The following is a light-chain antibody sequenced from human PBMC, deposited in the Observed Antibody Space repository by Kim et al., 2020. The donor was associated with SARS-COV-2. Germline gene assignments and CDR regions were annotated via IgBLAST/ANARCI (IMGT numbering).Light chain of an antibody. CDR3: QQNGSSAYT. V-gene: IGKV3-20*01. Sequence: EIVLTQSPGTLSLSPGERATLSCRASQSVSSSYLAWYQQKPGQAPRLLIYGASSRATGIPDRFSGSGSGTDFTLTISRLESEDFAVYYCQQNGSSAYTFGQGTKLEI. J-gene: IGKJ2*01. CDR2: GAS. CDR1: QSVSSSY.